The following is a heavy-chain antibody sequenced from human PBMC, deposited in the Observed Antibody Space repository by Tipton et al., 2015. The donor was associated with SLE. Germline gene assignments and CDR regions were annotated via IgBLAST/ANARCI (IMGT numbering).Heavy chain of an antibody. V-gene: IGHV4-61*09. CDR1: GGSINTGSYY. CDR2: IYTSGST. Sequence: TLSLTCTVSGGSINTGSYYWSWIRQPAGKGLEWIGYIYTSGSTNYNPSLKSRVTISVDTSKNQFSLKLSSVTAADTAVYYCARGGGSRDVVVVAATYYFDYWGQGTLVTVSS. D-gene: IGHD2-15*01. CDR3: ARGGGSRDVVVVAATYYFDY. J-gene: IGHJ4*02.